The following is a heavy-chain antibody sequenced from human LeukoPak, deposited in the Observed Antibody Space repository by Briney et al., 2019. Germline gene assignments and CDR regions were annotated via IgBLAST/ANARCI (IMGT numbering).Heavy chain of an antibody. D-gene: IGHD2-15*01. CDR2: IYYSGST. CDR3: ARGDPIGQWSWGERGYYYMDV. Sequence: SETLSLTCTVSGGSISTSSYYWGWVRQPPGKGLEWIGYIYYSGSTNYNPSLKSRVTISVDTSKNQFSLKLSSVTAADTAVYYCARGDPIGQWSWGERGYYYMDVWGKGTTVTVSS. V-gene: IGHV4-61*05. CDR1: GGSISTSSYY. J-gene: IGHJ6*03.